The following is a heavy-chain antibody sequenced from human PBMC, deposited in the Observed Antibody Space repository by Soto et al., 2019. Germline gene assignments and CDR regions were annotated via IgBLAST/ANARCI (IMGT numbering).Heavy chain of an antibody. CDR2: DNGGGDIT. CDR1: EFTFSSYS. V-gene: IGHV3-23*01. Sequence: EVQLLESGGGLVQPGGSLRLSCAASEFTFSSYSMIWVRQAPGKGLEWVSGDNGGGDITYYAESVKGRFTNSRDNSKNTLDLQMTSLRAEDTAVFYCATGHCGVTMDVWGQGTMVTVSS. CDR3: ATGHCGVTMDV. D-gene: IGHD2-21*01. J-gene: IGHJ6*02.